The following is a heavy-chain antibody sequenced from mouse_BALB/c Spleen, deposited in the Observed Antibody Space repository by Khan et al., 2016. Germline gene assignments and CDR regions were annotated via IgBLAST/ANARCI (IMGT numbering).Heavy chain of an antibody. D-gene: IGHD2-14*01. CDR2: ISSGGGST. Sequence: EVELVESGGGLVKPGGSLKLSCAASGFAFRNYDMSWVRQTPESRLEWVAYISSGGGSTNYLDIVKGRFTIPRDNAKNTLYLQMSSLKSGDTAMYYCAGRSYDRYDEGFGYWGHGTLVTVSA. V-gene: IGHV5-12-1*01. CDR3: AGRSYDRYDEGFGY. J-gene: IGHJ3*01. CDR1: GFAFRNYD.